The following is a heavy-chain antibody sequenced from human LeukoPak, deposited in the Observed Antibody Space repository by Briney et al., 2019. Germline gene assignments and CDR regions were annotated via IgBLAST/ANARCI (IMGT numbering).Heavy chain of an antibody. D-gene: IGHD4-17*01. V-gene: IGHV3-23*01. CDR3: ALEVTTVTQFDY. J-gene: IGHJ4*02. Sequence: PGGSLRLSCAASGVILSSYAMNWVRQAPGKGLEWVSGISGSGSSTYYADSVKGRFTISRDNSKKTLYLQMNSLRAEDTAVYYCALEVTTVTQFDYWGQGTLVTVSS. CDR2: ISGSGSST. CDR1: GVILSSYA.